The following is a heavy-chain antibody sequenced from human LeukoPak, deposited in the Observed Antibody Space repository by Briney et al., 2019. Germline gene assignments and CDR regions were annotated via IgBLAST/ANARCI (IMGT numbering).Heavy chain of an antibody. CDR3: VRAGVGFYYNSRAYDY. CDR2: MNPDSGKT. D-gene: IGHD3-22*01. Sequence: ASVKVSCKTSGYIFTSYEVHWVRQATGQGLEWMGWMNPDSGKTAYAQKFQGRVTMTRNTSIFTAYMELSSLTSEDTAMYYCVRAGVGFYYNSRAYDYWGQGALVTVSS. CDR1: GYIFTSYE. V-gene: IGHV1-8*01. J-gene: IGHJ4*02.